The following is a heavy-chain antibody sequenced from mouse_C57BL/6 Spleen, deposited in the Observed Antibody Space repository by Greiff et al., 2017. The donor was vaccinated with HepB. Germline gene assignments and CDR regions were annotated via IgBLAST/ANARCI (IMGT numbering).Heavy chain of an antibody. Sequence: VQLQQPGAELVKPGASVKLSCKASGYTFTSYWMHWVKQRPGQGLEWIGMIHPNSGSNNYNEKFKSKATLTVDKSSSTAYMQISSLTSEDSAVYYCARDYGSREFAYWGQGTLVTVSA. CDR3: ARDYGSREFAY. V-gene: IGHV1-64*01. CDR2: IHPNSGSN. D-gene: IGHD1-1*01. CDR1: GYTFTSYW. J-gene: IGHJ3*01.